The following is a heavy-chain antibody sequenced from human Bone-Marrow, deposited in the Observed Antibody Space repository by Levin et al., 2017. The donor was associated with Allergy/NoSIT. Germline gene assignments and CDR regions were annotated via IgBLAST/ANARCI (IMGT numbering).Heavy chain of an antibody. CDR1: GGSFSGYY. CDR2: INHSGST. J-gene: IGHJ6*02. CDR3: ARGISSLPGGWYPYYYYGMDV. Sequence: PSETLSLTCAVYGGSFSGYYWSWIRQPPGKGLEWIGEINHSGSTNYNPSLKSRVTISVDTSKNQFSLKLSSVTAADTAVYYCARGISSLPGGWYPYYYYGMDVWGQGTTVTVSS. V-gene: IGHV4-34*01. D-gene: IGHD6-13*01.